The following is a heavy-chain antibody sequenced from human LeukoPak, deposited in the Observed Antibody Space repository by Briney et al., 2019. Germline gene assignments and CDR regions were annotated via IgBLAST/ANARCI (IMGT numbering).Heavy chain of an antibody. Sequence: PGRSLSLSCAASGFNFSHYCLHWVRQAPAKGLEWVAFISYNGSDTYYADSVKGRFTISRDNYRNKQYLQRDVLVFGDTAMYYCARDLVDCGGDCNNFREGGQGTLVTVSS. CDR2: ISYNGSDT. V-gene: IGHV3-30*04. CDR1: GFNFSHYC. J-gene: IGHJ4*02. D-gene: IGHD2-21*01. CDR3: ARDLVDCGGDCNNFRE.